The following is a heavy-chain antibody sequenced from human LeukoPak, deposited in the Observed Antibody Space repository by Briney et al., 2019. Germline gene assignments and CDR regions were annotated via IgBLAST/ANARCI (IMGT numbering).Heavy chain of an antibody. D-gene: IGHD4-17*01. CDR3: ARGYGDYGGEDFDY. V-gene: IGHV3-7*04. CDR1: GFTFSSYW. Sequence: PGGSLRLSCAASGFTFSSYWMSWVRQAPGKGLKWVANIRQDGSEKNYVDSVKGRFTISRDNTKNSLFLQMNSLRAEDTAVYYCARGYGDYGGEDFDYWGQGTLVTVSS. CDR2: IRQDGSEK. J-gene: IGHJ4*02.